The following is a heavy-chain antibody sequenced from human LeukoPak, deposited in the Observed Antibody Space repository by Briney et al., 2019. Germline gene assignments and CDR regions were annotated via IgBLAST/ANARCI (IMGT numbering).Heavy chain of an antibody. V-gene: IGHV3-11*01. D-gene: IGHD6-13*01. CDR3: ARGTAAAATPQYY. CDR1: GFTFSDYY. CDR2: ISSSGSTI. Sequence: GGSLRLSCAASGFTFSDYYVSWIRQAPGKGLEWVSYISSSGSTIYYADSVKGRFTISRDNAKNSLYLQMNSLRAEDTAVYYCARGTAAAATPQYYWGQGTLVTVSS. J-gene: IGHJ4*02.